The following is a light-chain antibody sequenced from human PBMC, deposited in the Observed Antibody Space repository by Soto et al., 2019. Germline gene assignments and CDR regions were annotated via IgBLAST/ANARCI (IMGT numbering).Light chain of an antibody. CDR1: QSVSNN. Sequence: EIVLTQSPATLSVSPGERAALSCRASQSVSNNLAWYQQRPGQPPGLLIFGASTRATGIPARFSGSGSEAEFVLPTSTLQSEDCAVYYCKQYSGWTLSLGGGAKGDIK. J-gene: IGKJ4*01. CDR3: KQYSGWTLS. V-gene: IGKV3D-15*01. CDR2: GAS.